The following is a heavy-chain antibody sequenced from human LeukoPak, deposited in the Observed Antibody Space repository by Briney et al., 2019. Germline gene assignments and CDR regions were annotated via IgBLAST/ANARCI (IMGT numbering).Heavy chain of an antibody. Sequence: SDTLSLTCTVSGGSTSSYYWSWLRQPAGKGLEWIGRIYTSGSTNYNPSLKSRVTMSVDTSKNQFSLKLSSVTAADTAVYYCARDPGVDYGDYWFDYWGQGTLVTVSS. V-gene: IGHV4-4*07. CDR1: GGSTSSYY. CDR2: IYTSGST. CDR3: ARDPGVDYGDYWFDY. D-gene: IGHD4-17*01. J-gene: IGHJ4*02.